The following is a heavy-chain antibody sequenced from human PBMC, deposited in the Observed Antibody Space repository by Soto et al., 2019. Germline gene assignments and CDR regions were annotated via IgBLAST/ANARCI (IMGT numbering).Heavy chain of an antibody. D-gene: IGHD4-17*01. CDR1: GYSFSIYW. V-gene: IGHV5-51*01. J-gene: IGHJ4*02. CDR3: ARQDGDGLFYFDY. CDR2: IYPGYSDT. Sequence: GESLKISCKGSGYSFSIYWIGWVRQMPGKGLEWMGVIYPGYSDTRYSPSFQGQVTISADRSINTAYLQWSSLKASYTAMYYCARQDGDGLFYFDYWGQGTLVTVSS.